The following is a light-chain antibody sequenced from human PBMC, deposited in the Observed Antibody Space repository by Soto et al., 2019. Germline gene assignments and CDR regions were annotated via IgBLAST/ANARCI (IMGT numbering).Light chain of an antibody. J-gene: IGLJ2*01. Sequence: QSALTQPRSVSGSPGQSVTISCTGTSGDVGGYNYVSWYQQHPGKAPKLMIYDVSKRPSWVPDRFSGSKSGNTASLTISGLQAEDEADYSCCSYAGTYVIFGGGTKLTVL. V-gene: IGLV2-11*01. CDR3: CSYAGTYVI. CDR2: DVS. CDR1: SGDVGGYNY.